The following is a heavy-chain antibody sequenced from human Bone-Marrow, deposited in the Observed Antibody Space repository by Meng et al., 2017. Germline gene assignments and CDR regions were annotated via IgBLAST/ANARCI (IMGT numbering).Heavy chain of an antibody. V-gene: IGHV1-69*06. Sequence: SVKVSCKASGCTFSSYAISWVRQAPGQGLEWMGGIIPIFGTANYAQKFQGRVTITADKSTSTAYMELSSLRSEDTAVYYCARGYDRFRSNNWFDPWGQGTLVTVSS. CDR1: GCTFSSYA. D-gene: IGHD3-3*01. J-gene: IGHJ5*02. CDR3: ARGYDRFRSNNWFDP. CDR2: IIPIFGTA.